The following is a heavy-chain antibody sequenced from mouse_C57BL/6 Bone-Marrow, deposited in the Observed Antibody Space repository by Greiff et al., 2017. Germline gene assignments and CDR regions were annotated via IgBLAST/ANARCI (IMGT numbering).Heavy chain of an antibody. CDR2: ISYAGSN. V-gene: IGHV3-6*01. CDR1: GYSITSGYY. D-gene: IGHD2-3*01. J-gene: IGHJ3*01. CDR3: TRESYDGFAY. Sequence: EVKVEESGPGLVTPSQSLSLPCSVTGYSITSGYYWNWIRQFPGNKLEWMGYISYAGSNNYNPSLKNRLSITRDTSKNQFFLKFNSLTTEDTTTYYCTRESYDGFAYWGQGTLVTGSA.